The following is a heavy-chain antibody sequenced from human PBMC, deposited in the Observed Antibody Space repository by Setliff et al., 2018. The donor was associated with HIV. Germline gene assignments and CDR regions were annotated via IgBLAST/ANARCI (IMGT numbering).Heavy chain of an antibody. J-gene: IGHJ3*01. D-gene: IGHD3-9*01. CDR3: VREGEYFDTIGHYLVRRFFDL. Sequence: GGSLRLSCAASGFTFSDYYMSWIRQAPGKGLEWVSYISSRGSTIYYADSVKGRFTISRDNAKNSLYLQMNSLRGEDTAVYYCVREGEYFDTIGHYLVRRFFDLWGQGTMVTVSS. CDR1: GFTFSDYY. CDR2: ISSRGSTI. V-gene: IGHV3-11*04.